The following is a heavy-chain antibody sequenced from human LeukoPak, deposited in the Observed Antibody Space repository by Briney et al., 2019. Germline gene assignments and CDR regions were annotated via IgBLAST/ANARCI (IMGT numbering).Heavy chain of an antibody. CDR2: ISGSGGST. Sequence: PGGSLRLSCAASGFTFSSYAMSWVRQAPGKGLEWVSAISGSGGSTYYADSVKGRFTISRDNSKNTLYLQMNSLRAEDTAVYYCAKDHYGSGSYFPKTAPYYYYYGMDVWGQGTTVTVSS. V-gene: IGHV3-23*01. D-gene: IGHD3-10*01. CDR1: GFTFSSYA. CDR3: AKDHYGSGSYFPKTAPYYYYYGMDV. J-gene: IGHJ6*02.